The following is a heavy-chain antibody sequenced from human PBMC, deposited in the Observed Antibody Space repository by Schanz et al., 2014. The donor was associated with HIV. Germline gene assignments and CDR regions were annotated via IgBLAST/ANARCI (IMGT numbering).Heavy chain of an antibody. V-gene: IGHV1-69*01. CDR3: TRAYCGADCSRFYYYGTDV. Sequence: QVLLVQSGAEVKKPGSSVKVSCKTLGGTFRTYAVSWVRQAPGQGLEWMGGIVPIFGTTNYAQRFQGRVSITADESTSPAYMELSGLRSEDTAVYYCTRAYCGADCSRFYYYGTDVWGQGTTVTVSS. J-gene: IGHJ6*02. CDR1: GGTFRTYA. CDR2: IVPIFGTT. D-gene: IGHD2-21*02.